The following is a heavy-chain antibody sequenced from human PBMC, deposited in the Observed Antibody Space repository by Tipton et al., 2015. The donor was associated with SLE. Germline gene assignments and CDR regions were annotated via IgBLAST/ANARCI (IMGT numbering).Heavy chain of an antibody. Sequence: TLSLTCTVSGDSISSHSWSWIRQPPGKGLEWIGYIYYSGSTNYNPSLKSRITISVDTSKNQFSLKLSSVTAADTAVYYCAGDLWYGGNSAPHAFDIWGQGTMVTVSS. D-gene: IGHD4-23*01. CDR2: IYYSGST. J-gene: IGHJ3*02. V-gene: IGHV4-59*11. CDR3: AGDLWYGGNSAPHAFDI. CDR1: GDSISSHS.